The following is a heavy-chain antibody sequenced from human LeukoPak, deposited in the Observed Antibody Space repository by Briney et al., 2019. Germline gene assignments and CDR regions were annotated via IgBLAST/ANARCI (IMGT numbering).Heavy chain of an antibody. CDR2: IYHSGST. CDR3: ARDPNYYDLNWFDP. CDR1: GGSISSSNW. D-gene: IGHD3-22*01. J-gene: IGHJ5*02. Sequence: SGTLSLTCAVSGGSISSSNWWSWVRQPPGKGLEWIGSIYHSGSTYYNPSLKSRVTISVDTSKNQFSLKLSSVTAADTAVYYCARDPNYYDLNWFDPWGQGTLVTVSS. V-gene: IGHV4-4*02.